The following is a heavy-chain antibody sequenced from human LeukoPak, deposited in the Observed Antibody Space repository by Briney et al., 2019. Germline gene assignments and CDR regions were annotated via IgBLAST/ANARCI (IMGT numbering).Heavy chain of an antibody. D-gene: IGHD1-1*01. J-gene: IGHJ4*01. CDR3: ANLPYNWNTHFDDY. CDR2: VASDGNFR. V-gene: IGHV3-30*02. CDR1: GFTFSHYG. Sequence: PGGSLRLSCAASGFTFSHYGMHWVRQAPGKGLEWVAYVASDGNFRDYVDSVKGRFTVSRDNSKDTLYLQMDSLRTEDTGVYYCANLPYNWNTHFDDYWGHGTLVTVSS.